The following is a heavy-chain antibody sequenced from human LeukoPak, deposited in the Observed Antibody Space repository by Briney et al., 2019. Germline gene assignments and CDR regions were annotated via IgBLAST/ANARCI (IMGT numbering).Heavy chain of an antibody. CDR3: ATAAMATTKSY. V-gene: IGHV3-7*01. J-gene: IGHJ4*02. Sequence: GGSLRLSCAASGFTLSSYWMSWVRQAPGNGLGWVANIKQDGSEKYYVDSVKGRFTISRDNAKNSLYLQMNSLRAEDTAVYYCATAAMATTKSYWGQGTLVTVSS. CDR1: GFTLSSYW. CDR2: IKQDGSEK. D-gene: IGHD5-18*01.